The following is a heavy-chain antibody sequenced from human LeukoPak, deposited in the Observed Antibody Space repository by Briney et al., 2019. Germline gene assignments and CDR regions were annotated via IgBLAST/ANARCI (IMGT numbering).Heavy chain of an antibody. J-gene: IGHJ6*03. Sequence: SETLSLTCTVSGGSISSYYWSWIRQPPGKGLEWIGSISYSGSTNYNPSLESRVTISVDTSKNQISLKLSSVTAADTTVYYCARAPERWYSYGSYTYYYMDVWGKGTTVTVSS. CDR1: GGSISSYY. V-gene: IGHV4-59*01. CDR3: ARAPERWYSYGSYTYYYMDV. CDR2: ISYSGST. D-gene: IGHD5-18*01.